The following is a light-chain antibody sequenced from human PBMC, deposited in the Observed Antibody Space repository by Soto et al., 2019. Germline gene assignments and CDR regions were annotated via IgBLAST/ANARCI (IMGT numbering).Light chain of an antibody. CDR1: QSVNSN. J-gene: IGKJ2*01. Sequence: EIVLTQSPATLSLSPGERGTLSCRASQSVNSNLAWYQQKPGQAPRLLIFDASNRATGIPARFSGSGSGTDFTLTISSLEPEDFAVYYCQQRSNWPPYTFGQGTKLEIK. CDR3: QQRSNWPPYT. V-gene: IGKV3-11*01. CDR2: DAS.